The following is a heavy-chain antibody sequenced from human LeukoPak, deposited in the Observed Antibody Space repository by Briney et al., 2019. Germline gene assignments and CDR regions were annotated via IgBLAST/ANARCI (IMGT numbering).Heavy chain of an antibody. D-gene: IGHD4-17*01. J-gene: IGHJ4*02. CDR3: ARGFWGVYGDGYDY. CDR2: ISSSGSTK. V-gene: IGHV3-48*03. Sequence: PGGSLRLSCAASGFTFSSYEMNWVRQAPGKGLGWVSYISSSGSTKYYADSVKGRFTISRDNAKNSLYLQMTSLRAEDTAVYYCARGFWGVYGDGYDYWGQGTLVTVSS. CDR1: GFTFSSYE.